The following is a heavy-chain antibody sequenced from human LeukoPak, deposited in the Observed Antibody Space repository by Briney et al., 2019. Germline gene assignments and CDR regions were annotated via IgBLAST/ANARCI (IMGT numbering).Heavy chain of an antibody. J-gene: IGHJ6*03. CDR2: IYTSGST. CDR3: ARDLTDILTGRSDYYYYYMDV. D-gene: IGHD3-9*01. CDR1: GGSISSGSYY. Sequence: SETLFLTCTVTGGSISSGSYYWSWIRQPAGKGLEWIGRIYTSGSTNYNPSLKSRVTISVDTSKNQFSLKLSPVTAADAAVYFCARDLTDILTGRSDYYYYYMDVWGKGTTVTVSS. V-gene: IGHV4-61*02.